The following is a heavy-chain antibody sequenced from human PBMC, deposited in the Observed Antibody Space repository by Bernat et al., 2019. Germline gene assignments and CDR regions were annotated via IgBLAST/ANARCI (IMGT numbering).Heavy chain of an antibody. CDR2: ISVSGGST. CDR1: GFTFSSHW. V-gene: IGHV3-23*04. J-gene: IGHJ2*01. CDR3: AKDDCAGDCHYWYFDL. Sequence: DVQLVESGGGFVQPGGSLRLSCAVSGFTFSSHWMSWVRQAPGKGLEWVSAISVSGGSTYYADSVKGRFTMSRDNSKNTLYLQMNSLRAEDTAVYYCAKDDCAGDCHYWYFDLWGRGTLVTVSS. D-gene: IGHD2-21*02.